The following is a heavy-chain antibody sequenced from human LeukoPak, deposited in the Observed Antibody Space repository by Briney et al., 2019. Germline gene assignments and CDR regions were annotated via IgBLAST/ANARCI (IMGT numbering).Heavy chain of an antibody. J-gene: IGHJ4*02. V-gene: IGHV3-15*01. Sequence: GGSLRLSCAASGFTFSNAWMSWVRQAPGKGLEWVGRIKSKTDGGTPDYAAPVKGRFTISRDDSKNTLYLQMNSLKTEDTAVYYCTGVSRSSWYDYWGQGTLVTVST. CDR2: IKSKTDGGTP. CDR1: GFTFSNAW. CDR3: TGVSRSSWYDY. D-gene: IGHD6-13*01.